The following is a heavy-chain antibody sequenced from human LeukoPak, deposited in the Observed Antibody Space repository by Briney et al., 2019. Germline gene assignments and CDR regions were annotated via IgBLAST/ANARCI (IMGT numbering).Heavy chain of an antibody. D-gene: IGHD3-22*01. CDR1: GGTFSSYA. CDR3: ASGLTAHYYYFYMGV. V-gene: IGHV1-69*05. CDR2: IIPIFGTA. Sequence: ASVNVSSMASGGTFSSYAISWVRQAPGQGLEWMGGIIPIFGTANYAQKFEGRVTITTDESTSTAYMELSRVRSEDTAVYYGASGLTAHYYYFYMGVWGKGTTVTVSS. J-gene: IGHJ6*03.